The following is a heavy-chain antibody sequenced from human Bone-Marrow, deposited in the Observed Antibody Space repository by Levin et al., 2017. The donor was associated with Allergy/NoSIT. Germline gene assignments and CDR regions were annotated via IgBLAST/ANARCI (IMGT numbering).Heavy chain of an antibody. Sequence: PGGSLRLSCAASGFTFSSYAMSWVRQAPGKGLEWVSAISGSGGSTYYADSVKGWFTISRDNSKNTLYLQMNSLRAEDTAVYYCAKDLSIAAAGSLPHFDYWGQGTLVTVSS. CDR1: GFTFSSYA. D-gene: IGHD6-13*01. V-gene: IGHV3-23*01. CDR3: AKDLSIAAAGSLPHFDY. J-gene: IGHJ4*02. CDR2: ISGSGGST.